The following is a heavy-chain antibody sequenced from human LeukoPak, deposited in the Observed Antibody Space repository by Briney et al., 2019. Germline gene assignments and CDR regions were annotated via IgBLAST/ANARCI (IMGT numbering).Heavy chain of an antibody. CDR1: GYTFNSHD. CDR3: ARTPNYYFDY. CDR2: INPSGGST. V-gene: IGHV1-46*02. J-gene: IGHJ4*02. Sequence: ASVKVSCKASGYTFNSHDINWVRQAPGQGLEWMGIINPSGGSTSYAQKFQGRVTMTRDTSTSTDYMELRSLRSDDTAVYYCARTPNYYFDYWGQGTLVTVSS.